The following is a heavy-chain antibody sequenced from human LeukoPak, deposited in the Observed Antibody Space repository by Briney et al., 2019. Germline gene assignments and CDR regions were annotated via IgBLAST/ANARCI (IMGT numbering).Heavy chain of an antibody. J-gene: IGHJ3*02. CDR1: GGSISSSSYY. CDR2: IYYSGST. CDR3: ARPKLLRPRRDAFDI. D-gene: IGHD4-23*01. Sequence: SETLSLTCTVSGGSISSSSYYWGWIRQPPGKGLEWIGSIYYSGSTYYNPSLKSRVTISVDTSKNQFSLKLSSVTAADTAVYYCARPKLLRPRRDAFDIWGQGTMVTVSS. V-gene: IGHV4-39*01.